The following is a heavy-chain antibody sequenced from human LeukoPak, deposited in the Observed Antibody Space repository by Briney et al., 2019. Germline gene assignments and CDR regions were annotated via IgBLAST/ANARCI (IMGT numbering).Heavy chain of an antibody. CDR2: INPSGGST. V-gene: IGHV1-46*01. CDR1: GYTFTSYG. CDR3: ARDTYYVWGSPPGYYYYMDV. Sequence: GASVKVSCKASGYTFTSYGISWVRQAPGQGLEWMGIINPSGGSTSYAQKFQGRVTMTRDTSTSTVYMELSSLRSEDTAVYYCARDTYYVWGSPPGYYYYMDVWGKGTTVTVSS. D-gene: IGHD3-16*01. J-gene: IGHJ6*03.